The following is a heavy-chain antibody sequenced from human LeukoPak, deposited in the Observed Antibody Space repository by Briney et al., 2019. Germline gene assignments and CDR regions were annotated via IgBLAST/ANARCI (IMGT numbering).Heavy chain of an antibody. CDR3: ARGGYSGYGPYMDV. CDR2: IYYSGST. Sequence: SETLSLTCTVSGGSISSGDYYWSWIRQPLGKGLEWIGYIYYSGSTYYNPSLKSRVTISVDTSKNQFSLKLSSVTAADTAVYYCARGGYSGYGPYMDVWGKGTTVTVSS. CDR1: GGSISSGDYY. J-gene: IGHJ6*03. D-gene: IGHD5-12*01. V-gene: IGHV4-30-4*08.